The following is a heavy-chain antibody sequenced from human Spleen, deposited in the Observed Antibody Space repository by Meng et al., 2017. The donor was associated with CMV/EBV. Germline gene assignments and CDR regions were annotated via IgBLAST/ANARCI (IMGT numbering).Heavy chain of an antibody. CDR1: GGTFSSYT. D-gene: IGHD4-11*01. CDR2: IIPILGIT. Sequence: SAKVSCKASGGTFSSYTVTWVRQAPGQGLEWMGRIIPILGITNYAQKFQGRVTFAANKSTTTAYMGLISLRSEDTAVFYCARPDYMGYYALDVWGQGTTVTVSS. V-gene: IGHV1-69*02. CDR3: ARPDYMGYYALDV. J-gene: IGHJ6*02.